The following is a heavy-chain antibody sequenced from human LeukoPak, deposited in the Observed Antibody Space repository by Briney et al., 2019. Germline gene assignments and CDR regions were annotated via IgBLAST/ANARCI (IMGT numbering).Heavy chain of an antibody. CDR3: ARPSPPGDGYNPPDH. V-gene: IGHV3-30*04. D-gene: IGHD5-24*01. CDR1: GFNFDNFA. J-gene: IGHJ4*02. CDR2: ISHDGRTK. Sequence: GGSLRLSCVVSGFNFDNFAMHWVRQPLGKGLEWVAVISHDGRTKYYADSMKGRITISRDNSKNTLFLQMNNLRSEDTAVYFCARPSPPGDGYNPPDHWGQGTLVTVSS.